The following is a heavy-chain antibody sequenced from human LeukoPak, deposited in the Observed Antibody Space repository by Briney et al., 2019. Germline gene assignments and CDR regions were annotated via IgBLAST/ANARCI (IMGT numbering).Heavy chain of an antibody. J-gene: IGHJ4*02. D-gene: IGHD3-22*01. CDR2: ISGSVGST. Sequence: GGSLRLSCAASGFTFSSYAMGWVRQAPGEGLEWVSAISGSVGSTYYADSVKGRLTIPRDNSKNTPYLQMNRLTAEHTAVYYCATRPYYYDRSAPPPFDYWGQGTLVTVSS. CDR1: GFTFSSYA. CDR3: ATRPYYYDRSAPPPFDY. V-gene: IGHV3-23*01.